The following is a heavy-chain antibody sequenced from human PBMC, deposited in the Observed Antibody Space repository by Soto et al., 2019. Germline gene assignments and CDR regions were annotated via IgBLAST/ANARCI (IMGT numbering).Heavy chain of an antibody. CDR1: GGSISSYY. Sequence: SETLSLTCTVSGGSISSYYWSWIRQPPGKGLEWIGYIYYSGSTNYNPSLKSRVTISVDTSKNQFSLKLSSVTAADTAVYYCAREGSSGSIPDYWGQGTLVTVSS. CDR2: IYYSGST. D-gene: IGHD6-19*01. V-gene: IGHV4-59*01. J-gene: IGHJ4*02. CDR3: AREGSSGSIPDY.